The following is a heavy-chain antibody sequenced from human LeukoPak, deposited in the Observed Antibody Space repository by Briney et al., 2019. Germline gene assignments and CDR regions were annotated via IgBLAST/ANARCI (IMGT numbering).Heavy chain of an antibody. V-gene: IGHV1-46*01. J-gene: IGHJ5*02. CDR2: INPSGGST. Sequence: ASVKVSCQASGYTFTSYYMHWVRQAPGQRLEWMGIINPSGGSTSYAQKFQGRVTMIRDTSTSTVYMELSSLRSEDTAVYYCARAAITGIAARPGNWFDPWGQGTLVTVYS. CDR3: ARAAITGIAARPGNWFDP. CDR1: GYTFTSYY. D-gene: IGHD6-6*01.